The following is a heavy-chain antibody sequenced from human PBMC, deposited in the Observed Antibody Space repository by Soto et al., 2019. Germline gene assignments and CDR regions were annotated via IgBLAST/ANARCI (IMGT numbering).Heavy chain of an antibody. CDR1: GGTFSSYA. Sequence: QVQLAQSGAEVKKPGSSVKVSCKASGGTFSSYAISWVRQAPGQGLEWMGGIIPIFGTANYAQKFQGRVTITADESTSTAYMELSSLRSEDTAVYYCARVRLQLEWLFGWFDPWGQGTLVTVSS. CDR2: IIPIFGTA. J-gene: IGHJ5*02. D-gene: IGHD3-3*01. V-gene: IGHV1-69*01. CDR3: ARVRLQLEWLFGWFDP.